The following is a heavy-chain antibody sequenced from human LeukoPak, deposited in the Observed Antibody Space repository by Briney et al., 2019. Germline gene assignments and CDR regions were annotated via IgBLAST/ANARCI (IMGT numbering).Heavy chain of an antibody. CDR2: ISSSSSYI. V-gene: IGHV3-21*01. CDR3: ARMDFWSGFLFDY. J-gene: IGHJ4*02. Sequence: KSGGSLRLSCAASGFTFSSYSMNWVRQAPGKGLEWVSSISSSSSYIYYADSVKGRFTISRDNAKNSLYLQMNSLRAEDTAVYYCARMDFWSGFLFDYWGQGTLVTVSS. CDR1: GFTFSSYS. D-gene: IGHD3-3*01.